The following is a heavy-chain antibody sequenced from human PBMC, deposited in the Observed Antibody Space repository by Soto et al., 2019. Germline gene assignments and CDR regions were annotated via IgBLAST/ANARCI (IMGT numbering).Heavy chain of an antibody. J-gene: IGHJ5*02. CDR3: ARDARSSFDWFDP. CDR1: GGTFSSYT. Sequence: QVQLVQSGAEVKKPGSSVKVSCKASGGTFSSYTISWVRQAPGQRLEWMGRIIPILGIANYAQKFQGRVTITADQSTSTAYMELSSLRSEDTAVYYCARDARSSFDWFDPWGQGTLVTVSS. V-gene: IGHV1-69*08. CDR2: IIPILGIA.